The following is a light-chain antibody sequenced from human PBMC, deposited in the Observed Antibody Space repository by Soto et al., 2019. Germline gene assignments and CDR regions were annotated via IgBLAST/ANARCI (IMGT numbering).Light chain of an antibody. CDR2: EGS. Sequence: QSALTQPASVSGSTGQSITISCTGTSSDVGSYNLVSWYQQHPGKAPKLMIYEGSKRPSGVSNRFSGSKSGNTASLTISGLQAEDEADYYCCSYADSSTPVVFGGGTKLTVL. CDR1: SSDVGSYNL. J-gene: IGLJ2*01. V-gene: IGLV2-23*01. CDR3: CSYADSSTPVV.